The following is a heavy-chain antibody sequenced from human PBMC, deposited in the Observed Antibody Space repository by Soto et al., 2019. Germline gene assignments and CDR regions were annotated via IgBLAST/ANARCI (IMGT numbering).Heavy chain of an antibody. CDR2: IYYTGTT. CDR3: ARQVPYRILAPPWLLDS. J-gene: IGHJ4*02. D-gene: IGHD3-9*01. V-gene: IGHV4-39*01. Sequence: QLRLQESGPGRVKPSETLSLTCTVSGGSITNTDHFWGWIRQSPGRGLEWIGSIYYTGTTYYTPSLKNRVSLSVDTSRNQFPLNLPSVTAADTAMYYCARQVPYRILAPPWLLDSWGQGSQVIVSS. CDR1: GGSITNTDHF.